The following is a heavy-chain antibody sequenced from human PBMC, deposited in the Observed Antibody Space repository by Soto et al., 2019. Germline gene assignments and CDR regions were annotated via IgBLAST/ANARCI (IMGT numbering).Heavy chain of an antibody. D-gene: IGHD6-6*01. CDR2: IWYDGSNK. J-gene: IGHJ6*02. CDR1: GFTFSSYG. CDR3: ARDLGGVSSSSRYYYYYGMDV. Sequence: GGSLRLSCAASGFTFSSYGMRWVRQAPGKGLEWVAVIWYDGSNKYYADSVKGRFTISRDNSKDTLYLQMNSLRAEDTAVYYCARDLGGVSSSSRYYYYYGMDVWGQGTTVTVSS. V-gene: IGHV3-33*01.